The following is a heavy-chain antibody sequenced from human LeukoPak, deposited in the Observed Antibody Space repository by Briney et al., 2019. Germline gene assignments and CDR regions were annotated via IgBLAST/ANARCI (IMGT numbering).Heavy chain of an antibody. CDR2: ISGSGGST. Sequence: PGGSLRLSCAASGFTFSSYAMSWVRQAPGKGLEWASAISGSGGSTYYADSVKGRLTISRDNSKNTLYLQMNSLRAEDTAVYYCAKAVRDYDILTGYYIWGYFDYWGQGTLVTVSS. J-gene: IGHJ4*02. CDR1: GFTFSSYA. D-gene: IGHD3-9*01. V-gene: IGHV3-23*01. CDR3: AKAVRDYDILTGYYIWGYFDY.